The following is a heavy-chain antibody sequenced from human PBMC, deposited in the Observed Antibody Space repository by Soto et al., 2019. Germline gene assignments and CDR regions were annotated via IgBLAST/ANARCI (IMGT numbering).Heavy chain of an antibody. CDR3: TADGDYVDYYYYGMDV. D-gene: IGHD4-17*01. Sequence: GGSLRLSCAASGFTFSSAWMRWVRQAPGKGLEWVGRIKSKTDGGTTDYAAPVKGRFTISRDDSKNTLYLQMNSLKTEDTAVYYCTADGDYVDYYYYGMDVWGQGTTVTVSS. CDR2: IKSKTDGGTT. CDR1: GFTFSSAW. J-gene: IGHJ6*02. V-gene: IGHV3-15*01.